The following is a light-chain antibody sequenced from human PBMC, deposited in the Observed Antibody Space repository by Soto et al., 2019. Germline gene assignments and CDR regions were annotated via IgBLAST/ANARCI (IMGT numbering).Light chain of an antibody. CDR2: GNT. CDR3: QSYDSSLRGWV. Sequence: QAVVTQPPSVSGAPGQRVTISCTGSSSNIGAGYDVHWYQQLPGTAPKLLIYGNTNRPSGVPDRFSGSKSATSASLAITGLQAEDEADYYCQSYDSSLRGWVFGGGTKLTVL. CDR1: SSNIGAGYD. V-gene: IGLV1-40*01. J-gene: IGLJ3*02.